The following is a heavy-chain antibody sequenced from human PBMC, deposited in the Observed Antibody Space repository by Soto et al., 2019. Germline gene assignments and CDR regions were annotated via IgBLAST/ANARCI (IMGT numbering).Heavy chain of an antibody. V-gene: IGHV1-69*12. J-gene: IGHJ5*02. D-gene: IGHD3-22*01. CDR2: LIPIFATT. CDR1: GGTFSSYG. Sequence: QVQLVQSRAEVKKPGSSVKVSCKASGGTFSSYGLSWVRQAPGQGLEWMGGLIPIFATTNYAQKFQGRVAITADESTSTSYMELSSLRSEDTAIYYWARDDSNGYYPKWFDPWGQGTLVTVSS. CDR3: ARDDSNGYYPKWFDP.